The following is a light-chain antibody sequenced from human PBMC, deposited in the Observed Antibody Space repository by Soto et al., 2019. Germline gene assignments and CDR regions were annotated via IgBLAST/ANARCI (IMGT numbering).Light chain of an antibody. J-gene: IGLJ1*01. Sequence: QSVLTQAPSASGTPGHRVTISCSGRSSNIGSNAVSWYQQLPGTAPKLLIYNNNHGPSGVPDRFSASKSGTSASLGISGLQSEDEADYYCAAWDDSLNGYVFGNGTKVTVL. CDR1: SSNIGSNA. V-gene: IGLV1-44*01. CDR3: AAWDDSLNGYV. CDR2: NNN.